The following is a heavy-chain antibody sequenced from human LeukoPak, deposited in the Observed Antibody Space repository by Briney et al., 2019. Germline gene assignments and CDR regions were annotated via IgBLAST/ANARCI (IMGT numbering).Heavy chain of an antibody. CDR3: VVLHYDILTGYPNWFDP. D-gene: IGHD3-9*01. Sequence: PGGSLRLSCAASGFTFSSYSMNWVRQAPGKGLEWVSSISSSSSYIYYADSVKGRFTISRDNAKNSLYLQMNSLRAEDTAVYYCVVLHYDILTGYPNWFDPWGQGTLVTVSS. J-gene: IGHJ5*02. CDR1: GFTFSSYS. CDR2: ISSSSSYI. V-gene: IGHV3-21*01.